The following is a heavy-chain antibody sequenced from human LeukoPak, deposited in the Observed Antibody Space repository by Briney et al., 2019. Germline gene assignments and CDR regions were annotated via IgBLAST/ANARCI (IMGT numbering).Heavy chain of an antibody. CDR3: ARLRGGVQLWGD. CDR1: DGSITSDSYS. D-gene: IGHD5-18*01. Sequence: PSETLSLTCTVSDGSITSDSYSWGWIRQPLGKDLQWIVTLTYAGTNYYNPSLKSGVTMPVDTSKNQFSLKLSSVTATDTAVYYCARLRGGVQLWGDWGQGTLVTVSS. V-gene: IGHV4-39*01. J-gene: IGHJ4*02. CDR2: LTYAGTN.